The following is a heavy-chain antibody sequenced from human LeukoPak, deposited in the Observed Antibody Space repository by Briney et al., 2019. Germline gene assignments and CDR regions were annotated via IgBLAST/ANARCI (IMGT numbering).Heavy chain of an antibody. J-gene: IGHJ5*02. V-gene: IGHV4-59*01. CDR3: ARGVLWPYCSGGSCYWFDP. CDR1: GGSISSYY. D-gene: IGHD2-15*01. CDR2: IYYSGST. Sequence: PSETLSLTCTVSGGSISSYYWSWIRQPPGKGLEWIGYIYYSGSTNYNPSLKSRVTISVDTSKNQFSLKLSSVTAADTAVYYCARGVLWPYCSGGSCYWFDPWGQGTLVTVSS.